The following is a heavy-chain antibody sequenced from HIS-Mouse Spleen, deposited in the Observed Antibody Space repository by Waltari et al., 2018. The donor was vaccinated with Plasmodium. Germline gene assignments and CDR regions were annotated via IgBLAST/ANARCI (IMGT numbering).Heavy chain of an antibody. V-gene: IGHV3-53*02. CDR2: IYSGGST. Sequence: EVQLVETGGGLIQPGGSLRLSCAASGFTVSSNYMSWVRQAPGKGREWVAVIYSGGSTYDAESVKGRFTISRDNSKNTLYLQMNSLRAEDTAVYYCARAAIAWGSPYYFDYWGQGTLVTVSS. CDR1: GFTVSSNY. D-gene: IGHD7-27*01. J-gene: IGHJ4*02. CDR3: ARAAIAWGSPYYFDY.